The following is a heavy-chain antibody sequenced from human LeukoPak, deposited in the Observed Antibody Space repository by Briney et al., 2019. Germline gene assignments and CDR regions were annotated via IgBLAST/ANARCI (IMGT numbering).Heavy chain of an antibody. CDR2: IIPIFGTA. V-gene: IGHV1-69*06. Sequence: SVKVSCKASGGTFSSHAISWVRQAPGQGLEWMGGIIPIFGTANYAQKFQGRVTITADKSTSTAYMELSSLRSEDTAVYYCASGNIVATIAYYYYGMDVWGKGTTVTVSS. J-gene: IGHJ6*04. CDR3: ASGNIVATIAYYYYGMDV. D-gene: IGHD5-12*01. CDR1: GGTFSSHA.